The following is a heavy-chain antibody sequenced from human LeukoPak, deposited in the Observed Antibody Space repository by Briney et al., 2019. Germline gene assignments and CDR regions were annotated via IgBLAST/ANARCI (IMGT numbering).Heavy chain of an antibody. CDR3: ATVQLCGGYKGTGSFES. J-gene: IGHJ4*02. D-gene: IGHD5-24*01. CDR2: FHYSGNT. CDR1: GGSISSYY. Sequence: SETLSLTCTASGGSISSYYWSWIRQPPGKGLEWIGYFHYSGNTNYNPSLKSRVTMSLDMSKNQFTLKLNSVTAAGTVAYYCATVQLCGGYKGTGSFESWGQGTLVTVSS. V-gene: IGHV4-59*01.